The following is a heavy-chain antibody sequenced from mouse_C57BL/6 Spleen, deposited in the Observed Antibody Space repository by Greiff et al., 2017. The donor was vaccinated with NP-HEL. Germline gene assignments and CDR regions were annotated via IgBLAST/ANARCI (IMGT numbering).Heavy chain of an antibody. CDR2: ISYDGSN. CDR1: GYSITSGYY. Sequence: EVQLMESGPGLVKPSQSLSLTCSVTGYSITSGYYWNWIRQFPGNKLEWMGYISYDGSNNYNPSLKNRISITRDTSKNQFFLKLNSVTTEDTATYYCARGVLRYWYFDVWGTGTTVTVSS. J-gene: IGHJ1*03. D-gene: IGHD1-1*01. V-gene: IGHV3-6*01. CDR3: ARGVLRYWYFDV.